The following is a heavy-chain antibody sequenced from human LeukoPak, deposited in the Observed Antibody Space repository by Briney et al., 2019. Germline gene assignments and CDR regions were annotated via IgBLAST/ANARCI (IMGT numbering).Heavy chain of an antibody. J-gene: IGHJ4*02. Sequence: SETLSLTCAVYGGSFSGYYWSWIRQPPGKGLEWIGEINHSGSTNYNPSLKSRVTISVDTSKNQFSLKLSSVTAADTAVYYYARGQYEDAYSSSWFYYWGQGTLVTVSS. CDR2: INHSGST. V-gene: IGHV4-34*01. D-gene: IGHD6-13*01. CDR3: ARGQYEDAYSSSWFYY. CDR1: GGSFSGYY.